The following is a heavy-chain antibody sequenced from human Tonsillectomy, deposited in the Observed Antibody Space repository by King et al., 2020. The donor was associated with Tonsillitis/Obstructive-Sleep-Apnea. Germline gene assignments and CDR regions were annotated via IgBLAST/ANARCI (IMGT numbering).Heavy chain of an antibody. Sequence: VQLVESGGGLVQPGGSLRLSCAASGFTLSSYSMNWVRQAPGKGLEGVSYISSSSSNIYYADFVKGRFTIPSDNAKNSLYLQMNSLRDEDTAVYYCARNTIFGVVTGDYYYYYYMDVWGKGTTVTVSS. V-gene: IGHV3-48*02. D-gene: IGHD3-3*01. CDR3: ARNTIFGVVTGDYYYYYYMDV. CDR1: GFTLSSYS. J-gene: IGHJ6*03. CDR2: ISSSSSNI.